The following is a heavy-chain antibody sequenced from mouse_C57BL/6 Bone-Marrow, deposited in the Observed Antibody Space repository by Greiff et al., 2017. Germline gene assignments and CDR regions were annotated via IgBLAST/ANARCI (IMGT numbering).Heavy chain of an antibody. CDR2: ILPGSGST. D-gene: IGHD2-2*01. CDR1: GYTFTGYW. V-gene: IGHV1-9*01. CDR3: AREDYGYDGGAWFAY. Sequence: QVQLQQSGPELMKPWASVKLSCKATGYTFTGYWIEWVKQRPGHGLEWIGEILPGSGSTNYNEKFKGKATFTADTSSNTAYMQLSSLTTEDSAIYYCAREDYGYDGGAWFAYWGQGTLVTVSA. J-gene: IGHJ3*01.